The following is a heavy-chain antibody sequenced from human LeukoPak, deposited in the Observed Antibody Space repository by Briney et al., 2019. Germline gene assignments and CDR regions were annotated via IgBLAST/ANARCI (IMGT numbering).Heavy chain of an antibody. CDR3: ARGSITMVRGVSYYFDY. CDR1: GFTFSSYS. CDR2: ISGSGGST. V-gene: IGHV3-23*01. D-gene: IGHD3-10*01. J-gene: IGHJ4*02. Sequence: PGGSLRLSCAASGFTFSSYSMNWVRQAPGKGLEWVSAISGSGGSTYYADSVKGRFTISRDNSKNTLYLQMNSLRAEDTAVYYCARGSITMVRGVSYYFDYWGQGTLVTVSS.